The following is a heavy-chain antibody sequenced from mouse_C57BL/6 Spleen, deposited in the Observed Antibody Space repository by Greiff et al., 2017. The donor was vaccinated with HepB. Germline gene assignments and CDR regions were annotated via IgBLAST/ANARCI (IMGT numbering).Heavy chain of an antibody. CDR1: GYTFTSYW. CDR3: AREYDDPYAMDY. J-gene: IGHJ4*01. V-gene: IGHV1-53*01. Sequence: QVHVKQPGTELVKPGASVKLSCKASGYTFTSYWMHWVKQRPGQGLEWIGNINPSNGGTNYNEKFKSKATLTGDKSSSTAYMQLSSLTSEDSAVYYCAREYDDPYAMDYWGQGTSVTVSS. D-gene: IGHD2-3*01. CDR2: INPSNGGT.